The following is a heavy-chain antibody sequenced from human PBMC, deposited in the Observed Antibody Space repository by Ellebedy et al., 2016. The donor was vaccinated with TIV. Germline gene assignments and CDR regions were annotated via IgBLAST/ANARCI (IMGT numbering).Heavy chain of an antibody. D-gene: IGHD5-24*01. CDR1: GFTFSDYY. CDR3: ARDRDGYIGQIDY. J-gene: IGHJ4*02. Sequence: PGGSLRLSCAASGFTFSDYYMSWIRQAPGKGLEWVSYISSSGSTIYYADSVKGRFTISRDNAKNSLHLQMNSLRTEDTAVYYCARDRDGYIGQIDYWGQGTLVTVSS. V-gene: IGHV3-11*01. CDR2: ISSSGSTI.